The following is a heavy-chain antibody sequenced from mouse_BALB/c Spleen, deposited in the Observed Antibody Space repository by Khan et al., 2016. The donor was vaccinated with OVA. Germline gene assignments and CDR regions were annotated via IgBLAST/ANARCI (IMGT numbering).Heavy chain of an antibody. CDR3: ARSGYGSFAY. D-gene: IGHD1-2*01. V-gene: IGHV1S29*02. CDR2: IFPNNGGT. Sequence: VRLQQSGPELVKPGASVRISCKTSGYTFTDFNLDWVKQSHGKSLEWIGYIFPNNGGTGYNQKFTTKATLTVDSSSSTAYMELRSLTSEDSAVSYCARSGYGSFAYWGQGTLVTVSA. J-gene: IGHJ3*01. CDR1: GYTFTDFN.